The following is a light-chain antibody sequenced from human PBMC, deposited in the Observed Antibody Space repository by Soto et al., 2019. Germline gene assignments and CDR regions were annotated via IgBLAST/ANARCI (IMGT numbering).Light chain of an antibody. CDR2: KAS. CDR3: QQYNYNPWT. V-gene: IGKV1-5*03. CDR1: QNIIKW. Sequence: DVQMTQSPSTLSASIGDRVTITCRASQNIIKWLAWYQQKRGKAPKLLIYKASSLESGVPSRFSGSGSGTEFTLTISSLQPDDFATYYCQQYNYNPWTFGQGTKV. J-gene: IGKJ1*01.